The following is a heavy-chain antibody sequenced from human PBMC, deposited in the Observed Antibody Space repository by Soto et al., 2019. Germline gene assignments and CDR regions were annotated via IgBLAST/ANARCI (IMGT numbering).Heavy chain of an antibody. D-gene: IGHD3-22*01. Sequence: GGSLRLSCAASGFTFSSYAMSWVRQAPGKGLEWVSTISGSDGSTFYADSVKGRFTISRDNSKNTLYLQMNSLRAEDTAVYYCAKAFYYDSSAVAFDIWGQGTMVTVSS. V-gene: IGHV3-23*01. CDR1: GFTFSSYA. J-gene: IGHJ3*02. CDR3: AKAFYYDSSAVAFDI. CDR2: ISGSDGST.